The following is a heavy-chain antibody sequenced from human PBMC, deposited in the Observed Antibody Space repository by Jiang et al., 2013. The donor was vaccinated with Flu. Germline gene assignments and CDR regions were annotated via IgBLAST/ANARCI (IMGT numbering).Heavy chain of an antibody. J-gene: IGHJ3*02. CDR3: AKVGSSSWGYDAFDI. Sequence: KWYNNYALSVKSRITITPDTSKNQFSLQLNSVTPEDTAVYYCAKVGSSSWGYDAFDIWGQGTVVTVSS. CDR2: KWYN. V-gene: IGHV6-1*01. D-gene: IGHD7-27*01.